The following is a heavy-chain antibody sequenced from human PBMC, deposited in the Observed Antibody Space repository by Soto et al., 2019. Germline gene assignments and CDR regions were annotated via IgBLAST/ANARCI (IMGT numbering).Heavy chain of an antibody. CDR3: ARGPLRNWFDP. J-gene: IGHJ5*02. CDR2: INAGNGNT. Sequence: ASVKVSCKASGYTFTSYAMHWVRQAPGQRLEWMGWINAGNGNTKYSQKFQGRVTITKNTSASTAYMELSSLRSEDTAVYYCARGPLRNWFDPWGQGTLVTVSS. V-gene: IGHV1-3*01. CDR1: GYTFTSYA. D-gene: IGHD5-12*01.